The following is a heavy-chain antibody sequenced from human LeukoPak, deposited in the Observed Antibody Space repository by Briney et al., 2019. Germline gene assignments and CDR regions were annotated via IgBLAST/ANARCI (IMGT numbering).Heavy chain of an antibody. CDR2: ISWNSGSI. D-gene: IGHD6-19*01. Sequence: PGGSLRLSCAASGFTFDDYAMHWVRQAPGKGLEWVSGISWNSGSIGYADSVKGRFTISRDNAKNSLYLQINSLRAEDTALYYCAKDSSGWYSGVVDYWGQGTLVTVSS. J-gene: IGHJ4*02. CDR1: GFTFDDYA. CDR3: AKDSSGWYSGVVDY. V-gene: IGHV3-9*01.